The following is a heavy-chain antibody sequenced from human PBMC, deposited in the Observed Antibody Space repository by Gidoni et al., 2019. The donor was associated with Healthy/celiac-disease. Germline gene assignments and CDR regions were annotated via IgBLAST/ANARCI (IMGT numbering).Heavy chain of an antibody. CDR2: ISSSSSYI. Sequence: EVQLVESGGGLVKPGGSLRLSCAASGLTFSSYSLNWVRQAPGKGLEWVSSISSSSSYIYYADSVKGRFTISRDNAKNSLYLQMNSLRAEDTAVYYCARDRQTVVTPWDYYYYGMDVWGQGTTVTVSS. V-gene: IGHV3-21*01. CDR3: ARDRQTVVTPWDYYYYGMDV. J-gene: IGHJ6*02. CDR1: GLTFSSYS. D-gene: IGHD2-21*02.